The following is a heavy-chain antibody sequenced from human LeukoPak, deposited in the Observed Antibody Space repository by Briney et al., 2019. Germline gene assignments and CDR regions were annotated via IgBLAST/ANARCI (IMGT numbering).Heavy chain of an antibody. D-gene: IGHD2-15*01. V-gene: IGHV4-59*01. J-gene: IGHJ4*02. Sequence: PSETLSLTCTVSGGSISSYYWSWVRQPPGQDLEGSGYIYYSGSTNYPPSLKSRVTISVDTSKNPFSLKLSSVTAADTAVYYCARQKTGVALFDYWGQGTLVTVSS. CDR1: GGSISSYY. CDR3: ARQKTGVALFDY. CDR2: IYYSGST.